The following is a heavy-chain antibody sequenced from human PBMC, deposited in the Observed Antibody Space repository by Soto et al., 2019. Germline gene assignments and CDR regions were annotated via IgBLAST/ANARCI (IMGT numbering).Heavy chain of an antibody. V-gene: IGHV5-10-1*01. J-gene: IGHJ3*02. Sequence: GESLKISCKGSGYSFTSYWISWVRQMPGKGLEWMGRIDPSDSNTNYSPSFQGHVTISADKSISTAYLQWSSLKASDTAMYYCASQTNCSSTSCYDAFDIWGQGTMVTVSS. D-gene: IGHD2-2*01. CDR2: IDPSDSNT. CDR3: ASQTNCSSTSCYDAFDI. CDR1: GYSFTSYW.